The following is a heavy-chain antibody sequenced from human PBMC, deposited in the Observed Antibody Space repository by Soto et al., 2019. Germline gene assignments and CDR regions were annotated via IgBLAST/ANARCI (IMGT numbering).Heavy chain of an antibody. CDR1: GGTFSSYV. Sequence: QVQLVQSGAEVKKPGSSVKVSCKASGGTFSSYVISWVRQAPGQGLEWMGGIIPILGTVNYAQKFQGRVTITADESTSTAYMELSSLRSEDTAVYYCARDGSGGRSVYYYGMDVWGQGTTVTVSS. D-gene: IGHD3-10*01. V-gene: IGHV1-69*12. J-gene: IGHJ6*02. CDR3: ARDGSGGRSVYYYGMDV. CDR2: IIPILGTV.